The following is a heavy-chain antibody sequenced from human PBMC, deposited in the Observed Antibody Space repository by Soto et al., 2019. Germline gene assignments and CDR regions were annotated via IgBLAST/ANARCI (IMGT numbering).Heavy chain of an antibody. D-gene: IGHD2-2*01. CDR3: SRHLVGSTRGNFDY. CDR2: IYPYDSDT. J-gene: IGHJ4*01. V-gene: IGHV5-51*01. Sequence: GESLKISCKTSGYSFTSYWIGWVRQMPGKGMEWMGNIYPYDSDTRYSPSFQGQVTISADTSITTAYLQWSGLRASDTAMYFCSRHLVGSTRGNFDYWGQGTLVTVSS. CDR1: GYSFTSYW.